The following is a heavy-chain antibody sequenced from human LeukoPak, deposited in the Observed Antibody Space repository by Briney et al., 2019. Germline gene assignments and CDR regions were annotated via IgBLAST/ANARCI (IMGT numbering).Heavy chain of an antibody. CDR3: ATDYCSSSSCYWFDC. J-gene: IGHJ4*02. CDR1: GYTFTGYY. CDR2: INVNSGGT. D-gene: IGHD2-2*01. Sequence: ASVKVSCKASGYTFTGYYMHWVRQAPGQGLEWMGWINVNSGGTKYAQKFQGRVTMTRDTSTSTAYMELSRLRSDDTAVYYCATDYCSSSSCYWFDCWGQGTLVTVSS. V-gene: IGHV1-2*02.